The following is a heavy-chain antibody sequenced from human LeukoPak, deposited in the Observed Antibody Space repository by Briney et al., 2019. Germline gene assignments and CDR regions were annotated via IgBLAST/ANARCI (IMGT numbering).Heavy chain of an antibody. CDR3: ARGVGTYYYGSGSYCNFDY. D-gene: IGHD3-10*01. Sequence: GASVKVSCKASGYTFTVYYMHWVRQAPGQGLEWMGRINPNSGGTNYAQKFQGRVTMTRDTSISTAYMELSRLRSDDTAVYYCARGVGTYYYGSGSYCNFDYWGQGTLVTVSS. V-gene: IGHV1-2*06. J-gene: IGHJ4*02. CDR2: INPNSGGT. CDR1: GYTFTVYY.